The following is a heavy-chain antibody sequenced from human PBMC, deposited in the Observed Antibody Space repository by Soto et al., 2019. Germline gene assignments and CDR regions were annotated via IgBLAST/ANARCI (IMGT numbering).Heavy chain of an antibody. CDR3: ARRAWENSDAFDI. J-gene: IGHJ3*02. Sequence: ASVKVSCKASGYGFSSYGIAWVRQAPGQGLEWMGWISSYNRNTRYAQRLQGRVSMTTDSSTSTAYMELRSLRSDDTAVYYCARRAWENSDAFDIWGQGTMVTVPS. D-gene: IGHD1-26*01. V-gene: IGHV1-18*04. CDR2: ISSYNRNT. CDR1: GYGFSSYG.